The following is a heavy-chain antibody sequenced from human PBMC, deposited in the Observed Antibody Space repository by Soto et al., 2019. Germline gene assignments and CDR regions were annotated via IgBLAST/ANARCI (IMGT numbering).Heavy chain of an antibody. CDR1: GGSISSGGYY. CDR2: IYYSGST. V-gene: IGHV4-31*03. D-gene: IGHD3-22*01. J-gene: IGHJ6*02. Sequence: SETLSLTCTVSGGSISSGGYYWSWIRQHPGKGLEWIGYIYYSGSTYYNPSLKSRVTISVDTSKNQFSLKLSSVTAADTAVYYCARETYYYDSSGYYYSYYYYGMDVWGQGTTVTVSS. CDR3: ARETYYYDSSGYYYSYYYYGMDV.